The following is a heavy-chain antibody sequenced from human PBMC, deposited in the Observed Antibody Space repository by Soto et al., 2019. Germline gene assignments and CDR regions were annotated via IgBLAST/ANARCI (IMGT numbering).Heavy chain of an antibody. CDR1: GGSFISYY. CDR3: ARLPPRNSDLPANWFDP. V-gene: IGHV4-59*08. D-gene: IGHD1-7*01. J-gene: IGHJ5*02. CDR2: FYYSGTT. Sequence: SETLSLTCTVTGGSFISYYWGWILHPPGKGLEWIGHFYYSGTTTYNPSLKSGVTISVDTSNNQFALKLTSVTAADTAVYYCARLPPRNSDLPANWFDPWGQGTLVTVSS.